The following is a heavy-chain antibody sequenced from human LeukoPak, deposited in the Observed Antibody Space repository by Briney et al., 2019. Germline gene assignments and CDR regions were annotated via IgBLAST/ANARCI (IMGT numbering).Heavy chain of an antibody. D-gene: IGHD1-20*01. CDR2: IRSKASSYAT. Sequence: PGGSLRLSCAASGFTFSSYAMHWVRQASGKGLEWVGRIRSKASSYATAYAASVKGRFTISRDDSKNTAYLQMNSLKTEDTAVYYCTSTPVTETTTWGQGTLVTVSS. CDR3: TSTPVTETTT. V-gene: IGHV3-73*01. J-gene: IGHJ5*02. CDR1: GFTFSSYA.